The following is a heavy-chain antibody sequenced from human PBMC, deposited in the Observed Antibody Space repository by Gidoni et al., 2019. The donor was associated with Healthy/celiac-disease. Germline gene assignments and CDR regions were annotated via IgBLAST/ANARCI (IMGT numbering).Heavy chain of an antibody. CDR3: VKDRPDVDTAMVFDY. Sequence: EVQLVESGGGLVQPGGSLRLSCSASGFTFSSYAMHWVRQAPGKGLEYVSAISSNGGSTYYADSVKGRFTISRDNSKNTLYLQMSSLRAEDTAVYYCVKDRPDVDTAMVFDYWGQGTLVTVSS. V-gene: IGHV3-64D*06. J-gene: IGHJ4*02. CDR2: ISSNGGST. CDR1: GFTFSSYA. D-gene: IGHD5-18*01.